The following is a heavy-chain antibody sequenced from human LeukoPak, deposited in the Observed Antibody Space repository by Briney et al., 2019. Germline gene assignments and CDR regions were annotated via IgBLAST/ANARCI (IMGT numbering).Heavy chain of an antibody. Sequence: GASVKVSCKASGYTFTSYDINWVRQATGRGLEWMGWMNLNSGNTGYAQKFQGRVTITRNTSISTAYMELSSLRSEDTAVYYCARGPDYCSSTSCYAGGYWGQGTLVTVSS. V-gene: IGHV1-8*03. CDR1: GYTFTSYD. CDR3: ARGPDYCSSTSCYAGGY. D-gene: IGHD2-2*01. CDR2: MNLNSGNT. J-gene: IGHJ4*02.